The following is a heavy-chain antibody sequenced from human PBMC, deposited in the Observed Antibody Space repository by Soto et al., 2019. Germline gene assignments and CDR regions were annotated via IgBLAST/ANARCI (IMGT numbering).Heavy chain of an antibody. J-gene: IGHJ3*01. CDR2: ISRSGSNI. CDR3: VRDRAGGGFDL. V-gene: IGHV3-48*02. CDR1: GFTFSDYD. D-gene: IGHD1-26*01. Sequence: GGSLRLSCEDAGFTFSDYDMNWVRQAPGKGLEWVSLISRSGSNIYYADSVKGRFTISRDNVKKFLYLQMNSLRDEDTALYHCVRDRAGGGFDLWGHGTMVTVS.